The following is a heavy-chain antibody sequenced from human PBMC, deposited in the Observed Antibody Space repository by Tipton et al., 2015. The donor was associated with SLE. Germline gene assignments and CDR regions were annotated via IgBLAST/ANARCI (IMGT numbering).Heavy chain of an antibody. Sequence: TLSLTCTVSGGSISSGSYYWSWIRQPAGKGLEWIGHIYTSGSTNYNPSLKSRVTISVDTSKNQFSLKLSSVTAADTAVYYCARVSGYDHGYFDYWGQGTLVTVSS. V-gene: IGHV4-61*09. CDR2: IYTSGST. D-gene: IGHD5-12*01. J-gene: IGHJ4*02. CDR3: ARVSGYDHGYFDY. CDR1: GGSISSGSYY.